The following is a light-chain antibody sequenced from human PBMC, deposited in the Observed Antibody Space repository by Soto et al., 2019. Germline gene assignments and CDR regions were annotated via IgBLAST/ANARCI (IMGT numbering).Light chain of an antibody. V-gene: IGLV1-40*01. CDR1: SSNIGAGYD. CDR2: GNS. Sequence: QSVLTQPPSVSGAPGQRVTISCTGSSSNIGAGYDVHWYQQLPGTAPKLLIYGNSNRPSGVPDRFSGSKSGTSASLAITGLEAEDEADYYWQSYDSRLSGVVFGGGTQLTVL. CDR3: QSYDSRLSGVV. J-gene: IGLJ2*01.